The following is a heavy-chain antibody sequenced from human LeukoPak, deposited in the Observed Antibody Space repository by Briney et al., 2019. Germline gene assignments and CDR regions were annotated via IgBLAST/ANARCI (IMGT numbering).Heavy chain of an antibody. CDR2: ISSNGGST. J-gene: IGHJ4*02. CDR3: ARMTLYGSGTVH. CDR1: GFTFSSYC. V-gene: IGHV3-64*02. D-gene: IGHD3-10*01. Sequence: GGSLRLSCAASGFTFSSYCMHWVRQAPGKGLEYVSGISSNGGSTWYAGSVKGRFTISRDNSKNTVNLQLGSLRIEDTAVYHCARMTLYGSGTVHWGQGILVTVSS.